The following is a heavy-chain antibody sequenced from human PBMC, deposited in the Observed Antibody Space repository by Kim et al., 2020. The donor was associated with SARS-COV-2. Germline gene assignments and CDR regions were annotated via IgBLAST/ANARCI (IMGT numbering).Heavy chain of an antibody. CDR1: GVTARSRGYF. CDR3: ARLLLHY. J-gene: IGHJ4*01. D-gene: IGHD2-15*01. Sequence: SETLSLTCTVSGVTARSRGYFWGWIRQPPGKGLEWIGSIEYSGSTHYNSSFQSRVSLSVDTSETQFSLILSSLTAADTAVYYCARLLLHY. CDR2: IEYSGST. V-gene: IGHV4-39*01.